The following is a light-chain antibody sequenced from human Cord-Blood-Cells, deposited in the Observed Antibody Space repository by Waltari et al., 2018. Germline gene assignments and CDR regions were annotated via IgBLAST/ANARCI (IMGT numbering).Light chain of an antibody. J-gene: IGLJ3*02. V-gene: IGLV2-14*03. CDR3: SSYTSSSIWV. CDR1: SSDVGGFNY. Sequence: QSALTQPASVSGSPGQSITISCPGTSSDVGGFNYVSWYQQHPGKAPQLMVYDVSNRPSGVSNRFSGSKSGNTASLTISGLQAEDEADYYCSSYTSSSIWVFGGGTKLTVL. CDR2: DVS.